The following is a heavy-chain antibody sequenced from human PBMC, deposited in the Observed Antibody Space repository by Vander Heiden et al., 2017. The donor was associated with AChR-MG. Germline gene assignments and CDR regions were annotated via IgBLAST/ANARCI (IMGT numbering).Heavy chain of an antibody. D-gene: IGHD2-8*01. V-gene: IGHV3-11*01. J-gene: IGHJ5*02. CDR1: GFPFSHFY. CDR3: ARDRGYCINGGCSDSWFEP. Sequence: QAHLVESGGGLVKPGGSLRLPCAASGFPFSHFYMIWIRQAPGKGLEWVSYISSSGSTIYYADSVKGRFTISRDNAKNTLYLQMNSLRAEDTALYYCARDRGYCINGGCSDSWFEPWGQGTLVTVSS. CDR2: ISSSGSTI.